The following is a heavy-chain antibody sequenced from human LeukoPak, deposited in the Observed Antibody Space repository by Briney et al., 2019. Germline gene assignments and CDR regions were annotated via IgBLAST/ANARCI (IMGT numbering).Heavy chain of an antibody. CDR3: ARWEYQLLPLYYYYGMDV. J-gene: IGHJ6*02. D-gene: IGHD2-2*01. CDR2: ISAYNGNT. Sequence: ASVKVSCKASGYTFTSYGISWVRQAPGQGLEWMGWISAYNGNTNYAQKLQGRVTMTTDTSTSTAYMELGSLRSDDTAVYYCARWEYQLLPLYYYYGMDVWGQGTTVTVSS. CDR1: GYTFTSYG. V-gene: IGHV1-18*01.